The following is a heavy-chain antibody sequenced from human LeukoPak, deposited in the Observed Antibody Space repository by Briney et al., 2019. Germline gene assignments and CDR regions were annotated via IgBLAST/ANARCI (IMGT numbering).Heavy chain of an antibody. CDR1: GFTFSSYA. V-gene: IGHV3-23*01. Sequence: GGSLRLSCAASGFTFSSYAMSWVRQAPGKGLDWVSAISVSAGSTYYADSVKGRFTISRDNSKNTLYLQMNSLRAEDTAVYYCAKKIGFGVNSDYWGQGTLVTVSS. J-gene: IGHJ4*02. CDR3: AKKIGFGVNSDY. D-gene: IGHD3-16*01. CDR2: ISVSAGST.